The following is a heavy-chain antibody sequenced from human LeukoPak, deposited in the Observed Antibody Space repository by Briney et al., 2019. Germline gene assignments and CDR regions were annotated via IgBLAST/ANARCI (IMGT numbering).Heavy chain of an antibody. CDR2: INYSGNT. J-gene: IGHJ5*02. V-gene: IGHV4-59*01. CDR3: ARDRFAMVRGAANWFDP. CDR1: GGSISTYY. Sequence: SETLSLTCTVSGGSISTYYWSWIRQSPGKGLEWIGYINYSGNTNYNPSPESRVTISVDTSKNQFSLRLTSVTAADTAVYYCARDRFAMVRGAANWFDPWGQGTLVTASS. D-gene: IGHD3-10*01.